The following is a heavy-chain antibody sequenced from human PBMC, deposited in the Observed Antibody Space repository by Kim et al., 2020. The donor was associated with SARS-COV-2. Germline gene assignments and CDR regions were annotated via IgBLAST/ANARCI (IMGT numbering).Heavy chain of an antibody. CDR1: GFTFSNYW. Sequence: GGSLRLSCAASGFTFSNYWMTWVRQAPGKGLEWVANIKQDGSEKSHVGSVKGRFTISRDNAKNSLCLQMNSLRADDTAVYYCARGGDLDVWGQGTTVTVSS. D-gene: IGHD3-10*01. J-gene: IGHJ6*02. CDR2: IKQDGSEK. V-gene: IGHV3-7*03. CDR3: ARGGDLDV.